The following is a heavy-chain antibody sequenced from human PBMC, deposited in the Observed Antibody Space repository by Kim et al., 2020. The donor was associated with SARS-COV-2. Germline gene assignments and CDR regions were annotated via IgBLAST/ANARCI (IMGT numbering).Heavy chain of an antibody. CDR3: ARNMQDYGDWYYYGMDV. Sequence: ASVKVSCKAYGYTFSSNAINWVRQAPGQGLEWMGWINTNTGNPTYAQGFTGRFVFSLGTSVSTAYLQISSLKAEDTAVYYCARNMQDYGDWYYYGMDVWGRGTTVTVSS. V-gene: IGHV7-4-1*02. CDR1: GYTFSSNA. D-gene: IGHD4-17*01. J-gene: IGHJ6*02. CDR2: INTNTGNP.